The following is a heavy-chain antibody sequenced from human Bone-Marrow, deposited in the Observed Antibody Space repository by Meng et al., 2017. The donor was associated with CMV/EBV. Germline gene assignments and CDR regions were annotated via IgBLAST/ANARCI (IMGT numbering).Heavy chain of an antibody. CDR2: IIPILGIA. CDR1: GYTFTGYY. J-gene: IGHJ3*02. Sequence: SVKVSCKASGYTFTGYYMHWVRQAPGQGLEWMGGIIPILGIANYAQKFQGRVTITADKSASTAYMDLSSLRSEDTAVYYCAKGSGGTHAFDIWGQGTMVTVSS. V-gene: IGHV1-69*10. D-gene: IGHD3-16*01. CDR3: AKGSGGTHAFDI.